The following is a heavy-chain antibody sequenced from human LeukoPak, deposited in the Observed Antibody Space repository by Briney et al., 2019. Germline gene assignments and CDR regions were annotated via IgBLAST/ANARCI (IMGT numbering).Heavy chain of an antibody. J-gene: IGHJ4*02. CDR2: ISSSGSTI. D-gene: IGHD6-19*01. CDR3: ARDGKGLAYYFDY. CDR1: GFTFSSYE. V-gene: IGHV3-48*03. Sequence: PGGSLRLPCAASGFTFSSYEMNWVRQAPGKGLEWVSYISSSGSTIYYADSVKGRFTISRDNAKNSLYLRMNSLRAEDTAVYYCARDGKGLAYYFDYWGQGTLVTVSS.